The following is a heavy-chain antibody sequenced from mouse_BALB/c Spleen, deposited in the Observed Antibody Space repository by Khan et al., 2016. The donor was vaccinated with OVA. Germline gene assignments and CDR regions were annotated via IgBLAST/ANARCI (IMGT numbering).Heavy chain of an antibody. J-gene: IGHJ3*01. CDR1: GYTFPSYW. CDR2: IFPGTGTT. D-gene: IGHD2-1*01. Sequence: QVQLKESGAELVKPGTSVKLSCKTSGYTFPSYWIQWVKQRPGQGLGWIGQIFPGTGTTYYNENFKDKATLTVDTSSNSAYMQLTSRTSEDSAVYFCARGYFGNYEFVYWGQGTLVTVSP. CDR3: ARGYFGNYEFVY. V-gene: IGHV1S132*01.